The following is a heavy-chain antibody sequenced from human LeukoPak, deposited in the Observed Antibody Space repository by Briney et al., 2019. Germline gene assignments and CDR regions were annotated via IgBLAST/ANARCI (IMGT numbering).Heavy chain of an antibody. V-gene: IGHV3-53*01. Sequence: GGSLRLSCAASGFTVSNNYMTWVRQAPGQGLEWVSVIYSAGSTYYADSVKGRFSISRDNSNNTLYLQMHNLRVDDTAAYYCARGGGTDAFDIWGPGTMVTVSS. D-gene: IGHD1-1*01. J-gene: IGHJ3*02. CDR2: IYSAGST. CDR1: GFTVSNNY. CDR3: ARGGGTDAFDI.